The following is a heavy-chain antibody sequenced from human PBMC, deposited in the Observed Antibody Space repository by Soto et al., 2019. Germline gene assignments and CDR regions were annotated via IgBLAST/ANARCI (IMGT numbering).Heavy chain of an antibody. CDR1: GFTFSSYS. Sequence: SLRLSCAASGFTFSSYSMNWVRQAPGKGLEWVSYISSSSSTIYYADSVKGRFTISRDNAKNSLYLQMNSLRDEDTAVYYCARDGAVVPAAIYYYYYGMDVWGQGTTVTVSS. CDR3: ARDGAVVPAAIYYYYYGMDV. J-gene: IGHJ6*02. D-gene: IGHD2-2*01. V-gene: IGHV3-48*02. CDR2: ISSSSSTI.